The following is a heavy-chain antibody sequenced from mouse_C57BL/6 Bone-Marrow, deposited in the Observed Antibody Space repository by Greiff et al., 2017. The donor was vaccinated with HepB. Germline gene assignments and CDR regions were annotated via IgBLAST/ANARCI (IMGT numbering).Heavy chain of an antibody. J-gene: IGHJ3*01. CDR2: IYPRSGNT. CDR1: GYTFTSYG. CDR3: AREDYYGSNFAY. Sequence: LQESGAELARPGASVKLSCKASGYTFTSYGISWVKQRTGQGLEWIGEIYPRSGNTYYNEKFKGKATLTADKSSSTAYMELRSLTSEDSAVYFCAREDYYGSNFAYWGQGTLVTVSA. V-gene: IGHV1-81*01. D-gene: IGHD1-1*01.